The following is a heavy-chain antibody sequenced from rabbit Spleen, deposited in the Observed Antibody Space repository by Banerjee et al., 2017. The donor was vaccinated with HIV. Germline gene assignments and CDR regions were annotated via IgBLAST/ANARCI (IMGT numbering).Heavy chain of an antibody. D-gene: IGHD1-1*01. CDR1: GIDFSSYYY. Sequence: QSLEESGGGLVKPGGSLTLSCKASGIDFSSYYYMCWVRQAPGKGLEWIACIDAGNSGFSYYASWAKGRFTISKTSSTTVTLQMTSLTAADTATYFCARDTATSFSSYGMDLWGPGTLVTVS. CDR3: ARDTATSFSSYGMDL. J-gene: IGHJ6*01. CDR2: IDAGNSGFS. V-gene: IGHV1S40*01.